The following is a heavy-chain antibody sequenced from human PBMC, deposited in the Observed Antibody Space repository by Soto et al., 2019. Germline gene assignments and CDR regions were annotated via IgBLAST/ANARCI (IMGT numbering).Heavy chain of an antibody. CDR2: ISGNGAST. CDR1: GLTFSSYA. Sequence: PGGSLRLSCAASGLTFSSYAMTWVRQAPVKGLQWVSTISGNGASTYYADSVKGRFTVSRDNSRNTLYLQLNSLRTEDTALYYCAKVLCSGATCYIYYFDYWGRGTLVTVSS. D-gene: IGHD2-15*01. J-gene: IGHJ4*02. V-gene: IGHV3-23*01. CDR3: AKVLCSGATCYIYYFDY.